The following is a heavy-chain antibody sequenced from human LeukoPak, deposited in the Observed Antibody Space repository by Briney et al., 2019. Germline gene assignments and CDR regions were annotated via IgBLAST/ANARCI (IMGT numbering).Heavy chain of an antibody. D-gene: IGHD3-3*01. CDR3: ARGGFYGNDAIDI. Sequence: ASVKVSCKASGYTFRGYDMHWVRQASGQGLEWMGWINPNSGGTKYAQRFQGRVTMTRDTSINTAYMELTRLRSDDTAMYYCARGGFYGNDAIDIWGQGTMVTVSS. V-gene: IGHV1-2*02. J-gene: IGHJ3*02. CDR1: GYTFRGYD. CDR2: INPNSGGT.